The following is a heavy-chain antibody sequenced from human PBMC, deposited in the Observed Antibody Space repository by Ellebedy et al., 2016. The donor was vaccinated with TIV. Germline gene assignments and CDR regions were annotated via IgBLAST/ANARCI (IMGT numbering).Heavy chain of an antibody. CDR1: GGTFSSYA. Sequence: AASVKVSCKASGGTFSSYAISWVRQAPGQGLEWMGRSIPILSIANYAQKFQGRVTITADKSTSTAYMELSSLRSEDTAVYYCARDIRDLDWGQGTLVTVSS. V-gene: IGHV1-69*04. CDR2: SIPILSIA. J-gene: IGHJ4*02. D-gene: IGHD1-14*01. CDR3: ARDIRDLD.